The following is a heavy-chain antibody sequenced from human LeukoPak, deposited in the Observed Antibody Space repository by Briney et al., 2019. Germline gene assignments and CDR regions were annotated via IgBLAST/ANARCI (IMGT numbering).Heavy chain of an antibody. J-gene: IGHJ4*02. V-gene: IGHV4-38-2*02. CDR1: GYSISSGYY. Sequence: PSETLSLTCTVSGYSISSGYYWGWIRQPPGKGLEWIGSIYHSGSTYYNPSLKGRVTISVDTSKNQFSLKLSSVTAADTAVYYCARPTIFGVVADYWGQGTLVTVSS. CDR2: IYHSGST. D-gene: IGHD3-3*01. CDR3: ARPTIFGVVADY.